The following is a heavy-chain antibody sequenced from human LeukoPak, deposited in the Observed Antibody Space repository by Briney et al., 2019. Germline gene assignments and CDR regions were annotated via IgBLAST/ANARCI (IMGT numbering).Heavy chain of an antibody. CDR2: MNPNGGGT. D-gene: IGHD1-14*01. CDR3: ARGGGTALVGTRFDF. V-gene: IGHV1-2*02. J-gene: IGHJ4*02. Sequence: ASVKVSCKASGYTFTDYYIHWVRQAPGQGLEWMGWMNPNGGGTTYAQKFQARVTMARDTSITTVHMELSSLRSDDTAVYYCARGGGTALVGTRFDFWGRGTLVTVSS. CDR1: GYTFTDYY.